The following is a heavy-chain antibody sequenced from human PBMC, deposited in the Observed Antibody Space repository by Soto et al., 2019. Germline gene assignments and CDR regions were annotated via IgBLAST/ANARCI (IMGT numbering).Heavy chain of an antibody. CDR1: GYTFTSYD. CDR3: ATETYYYDSSGYRWFDP. J-gene: IGHJ5*02. Sequence: ASVKVSCKASGYTFTSYDIYWVRQATGQGLEWMGWMNPNTGNSGYAQKFQGRVTMTSDTSISTAHMELSSLRSEDTAAYYCATETYYYDSSGYRWFDPWGQGTLVTVSS. D-gene: IGHD3-22*01. CDR2: MNPNTGNS. V-gene: IGHV1-8*01.